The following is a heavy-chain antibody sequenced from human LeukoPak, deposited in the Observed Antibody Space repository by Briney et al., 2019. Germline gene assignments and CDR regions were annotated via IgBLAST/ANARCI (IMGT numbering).Heavy chain of an antibody. V-gene: IGHV4-59*01. Sequence: SETLSLTCTVSGGSISSYYWSWIRQPPGKGLEWIGYIYYSGSTNYNPSLKSRVTISVDTSKNQFSLKLSSVTAADTAVYYCARVLHDYGDYMWYYYYYMDVWGKGTTVTVSS. CDR2: IYYSGST. J-gene: IGHJ6*03. CDR1: GGSISSYY. D-gene: IGHD4-17*01. CDR3: ARVLHDYGDYMWYYYYYMDV.